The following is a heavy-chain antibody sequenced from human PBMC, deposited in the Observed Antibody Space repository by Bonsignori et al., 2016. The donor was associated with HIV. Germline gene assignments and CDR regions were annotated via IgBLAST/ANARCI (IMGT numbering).Heavy chain of an antibody. J-gene: IGHJ4*02. D-gene: IGHD6-6*01. Sequence: WIRQPPGKALEWLALIYWDDDKRYSPSLKSRLTITKDTSKNQVVLTMTNMDPVDTATYYCAHITVPGEAFDYWGQGTLVTVSS. V-gene: IGHV2-5*02. CDR3: AHITVPGEAFDY. CDR2: IYWDDDK.